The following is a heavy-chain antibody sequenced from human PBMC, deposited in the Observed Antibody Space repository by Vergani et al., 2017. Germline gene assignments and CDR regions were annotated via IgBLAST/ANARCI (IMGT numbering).Heavy chain of an antibody. CDR2: IYYSGST. CDR1: GDSIRSYY. CDR3: AREDDYYGRTGLLQINLFDI. V-gene: IGHV4-59*01. J-gene: IGHJ3*02. Sequence: QVQLQESGPGLVKSSETLSLTCTVSGDSIRSYYWSWIRQPPGKGLEWIGNIYYSGSTNYNPSLKSRVTISVDTSKNQFSLKLNSVIAADTAVYYCAREDDYYGRTGLLQINLFDIWSQGTMVTVFS. D-gene: IGHD3-10*01.